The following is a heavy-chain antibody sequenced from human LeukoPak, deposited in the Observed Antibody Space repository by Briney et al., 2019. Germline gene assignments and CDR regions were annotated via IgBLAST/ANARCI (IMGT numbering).Heavy chain of an antibody. D-gene: IGHD5-18*01. Sequence: SETLSLTCSVAGGSISTYYWNWIRQTPENGLEWIGHISYGNTDYNPSLKSRVTISVDTSKNQFSLKLTSVTAADTAVYYCARDKAHSYGHYFDPWGQGALVIVSS. V-gene: IGHV4-59*01. J-gene: IGHJ5*02. CDR3: ARDKAHSYGHYFDP. CDR2: ISYGNT. CDR1: GGSISTYY.